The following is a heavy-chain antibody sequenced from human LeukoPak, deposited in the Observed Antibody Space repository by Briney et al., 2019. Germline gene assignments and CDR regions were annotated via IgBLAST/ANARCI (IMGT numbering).Heavy chain of an antibody. CDR3: ATHPGGLQSGFDN. CDR2: SHPGDSDT. D-gene: IGHD5-24*01. J-gene: IGHJ4*02. V-gene: IGHV5-51*01. Sequence: PGESLKISCKGSGYSFTSYWIGWVRQMPARGLEYMGISHPGDSDTRYSPSFQGQVTISVDRSSSTAYIQWSRLKASDNAMYYCATHPGGLQSGFDNWGQGTLVTVSS. CDR1: GYSFTSYW.